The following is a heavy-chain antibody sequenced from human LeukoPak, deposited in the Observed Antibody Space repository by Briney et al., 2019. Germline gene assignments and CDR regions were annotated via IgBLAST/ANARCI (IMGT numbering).Heavy chain of an antibody. Sequence: SETLSLTCTVSGGSISSGGYYWSWIRQPPGKGLEWIGYIYHSGSTYYNPSLKSRVTISVNRSKNQFSLKLSSVTAADTAVYYCARTPGYSSGWYEGPPYYYYYMDVWGKGTTVTVSS. CDR3: ARTPGYSSGWYEGPPYYYYYMDV. D-gene: IGHD6-19*01. CDR1: GGSISSGGYY. CDR2: IYHSGST. V-gene: IGHV4-30-2*01. J-gene: IGHJ6*03.